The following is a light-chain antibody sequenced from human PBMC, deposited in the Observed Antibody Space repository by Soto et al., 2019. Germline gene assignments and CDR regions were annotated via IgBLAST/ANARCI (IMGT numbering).Light chain of an antibody. CDR1: QSLLHLNGYNS. V-gene: IGKV2-28*01. CDR2: LGS. Sequence: DIVMTQSPLSLPVTPGEPASISCRSSQSLLHLNGYNSLDWYLQKPGQSPQLLIYLGSNRASGVPDRFSGSGSGTNFTLEISRVEAEDVGIYYCMQALQNPWTFGQGTRWIS. CDR3: MQALQNPWT. J-gene: IGKJ1*01.